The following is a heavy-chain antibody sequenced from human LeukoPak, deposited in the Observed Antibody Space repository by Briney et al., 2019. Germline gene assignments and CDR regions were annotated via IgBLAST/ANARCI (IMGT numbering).Heavy chain of an antibody. Sequence: ASVKVSCKASGYTFTSYGISWVRQAPGQGLEWMGWISTYNGNTNYAQKLQGRVTTTTDTSTSTAYMELRSLRSDDTAVYYCARMQKDKDYYYGMDVWGKGTTVTVSS. V-gene: IGHV1-18*04. CDR3: ARMQKDKDYYYGMDV. CDR2: ISTYNGNT. J-gene: IGHJ6*04. CDR1: GYTFTSYG.